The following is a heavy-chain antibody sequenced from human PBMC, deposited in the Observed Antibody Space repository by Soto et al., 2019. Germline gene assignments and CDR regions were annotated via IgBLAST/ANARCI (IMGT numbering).Heavy chain of an antibody. Sequence: GESLKISCKGSGYSFAGYWITWVRQKPGKGLEWMGRIDPSHSQTYYSPSFRGHVTISVTKSITTVFLQWSSLRASDTAMYYCARQIYDSDTGPNFQYYFDSWGHGTPVTVSS. D-gene: IGHD3-22*01. CDR2: IDPSHSQT. V-gene: IGHV5-10-1*01. CDR1: GYSFAGYW. J-gene: IGHJ4*01. CDR3: ARQIYDSDTGPNFQYYFDS.